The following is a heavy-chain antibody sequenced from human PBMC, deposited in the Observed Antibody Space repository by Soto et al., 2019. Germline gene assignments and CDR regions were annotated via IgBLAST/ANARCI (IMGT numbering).Heavy chain of an antibody. CDR2: MSYIGTT. V-gene: IGHV4-30-4*01. J-gene: IGHJ6*02. CDR3: ARWVENDIVLGQDAPGGMDV. CDR1: GGSISSDDYY. Sequence: SAALFLTCTVSGGSISSDDYYWSWIRQPPGKGLEWIAYMSYIGTTYYNASLKSRVTVSVATSETQFSLRLTSVTAADTAVYYCARWVENDIVLGQDAPGGMDVWGQGTTVS. D-gene: IGHD2-8*01.